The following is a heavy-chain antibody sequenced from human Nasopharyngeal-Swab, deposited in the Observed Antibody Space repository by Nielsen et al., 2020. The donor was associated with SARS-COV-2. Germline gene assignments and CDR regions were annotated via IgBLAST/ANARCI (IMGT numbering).Heavy chain of an antibody. CDR2: MSAGVGRA. CDR3: AKKDCSGRSCKSDAFDM. D-gene: IGHD2-15*01. Sequence: GESLKISCAASGFTFSNYAMNWVRQAPGKGLEWVSGMSAGVGRALYADSVKGRFTISKDISKNTLYLQMNSLRAEDTAVYYCAKKDCSGRSCKSDAFDMWGQGTMVTVSS. CDR1: GFTFSNYA. J-gene: IGHJ3*02. V-gene: IGHV3-23*01.